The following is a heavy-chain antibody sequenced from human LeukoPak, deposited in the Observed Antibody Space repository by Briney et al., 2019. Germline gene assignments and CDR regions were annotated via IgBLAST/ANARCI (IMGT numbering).Heavy chain of an antibody. Sequence: PGGSLRLSCAASGFTFSSYWMHWVRQAPGKGLVRVSRINSDGSSTSYADSVKGRFTISRDNAKNTLYLQMNSLRAEDTAVYYCARDRASYDFWRYYYYGMDVWGQGTTVTVSS. CDR1: GFTFSSYW. CDR3: ARDRASYDFWRYYYYGMDV. V-gene: IGHV3-74*01. CDR2: INSDGSST. D-gene: IGHD3-3*01. J-gene: IGHJ6*02.